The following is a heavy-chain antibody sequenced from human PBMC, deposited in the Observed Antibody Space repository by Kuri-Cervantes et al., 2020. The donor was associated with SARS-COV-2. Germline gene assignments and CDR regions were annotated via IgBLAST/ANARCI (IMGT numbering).Heavy chain of an antibody. V-gene: IGHV3-23*01. CDR2: LGGSGDVT. CDR1: GFTFSNYA. J-gene: IGHJ4*02. Sequence: GGSLRLSCAASGFTFSNYAMSWVRQAPGKGLEWVSGLGGSGDVTYYADSVKGRFTISRDNSKNTLYLQMNSLRAEDAAVYYCAKEAIVGAYYFDYWGQGTLVTVSS. D-gene: IGHD1-26*01. CDR3: AKEAIVGAYYFDY.